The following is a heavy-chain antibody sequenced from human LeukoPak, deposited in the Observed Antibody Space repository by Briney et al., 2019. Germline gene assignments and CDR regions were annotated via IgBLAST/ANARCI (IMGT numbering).Heavy chain of an antibody. CDR2: TYHRSKWVN. Sequence: SQTLSLTCAISGDSVSSNTAAWIWIRQSPSRRLEWLGRTYHRSKWVNEYAVSVKGRITINPDTSMNQFSLQLNSVTPEDTAIYYCARGGSGGRAFDIWGQGTMVTVSS. J-gene: IGHJ3*02. D-gene: IGHD3-10*01. CDR3: ARGGSGGRAFDI. V-gene: IGHV6-1*01. CDR1: GDSVSSNTAA.